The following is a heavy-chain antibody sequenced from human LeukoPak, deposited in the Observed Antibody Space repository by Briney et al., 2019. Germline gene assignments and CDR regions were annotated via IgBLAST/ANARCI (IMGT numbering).Heavy chain of an antibody. CDR1: GGTFSSYA. V-gene: IGHV1-69*13. CDR3: ARDPVVVPAAIPPLDAFDI. J-gene: IGHJ3*02. D-gene: IGHD2-2*02. Sequence: ASVKVSCKASGGTFSSYAISWVRQAPGQGLEWMGGIIPIFGTANYAQKFQGRVTITADESTSTAYMELRSLRSDDTAVYYCARDPVVVPAAIPPLDAFDIWGQGTMVTVS. CDR2: IIPIFGTA.